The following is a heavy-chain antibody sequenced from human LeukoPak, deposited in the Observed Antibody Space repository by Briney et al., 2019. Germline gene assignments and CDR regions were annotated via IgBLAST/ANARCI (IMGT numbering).Heavy chain of an antibody. V-gene: IGHV4-4*07. Sequence: ASETLSLTCTVSGGSISSYYWSWIRQPAGKGLEWIGRIYTSGSPNYNPSLKSRVTMSVDTSKNQFSLKLSSVTAADTAVYYCARSRPSYCDYVWGSRPLRGNWFDPWGQGTLVTVSS. D-gene: IGHD3-16*01. CDR1: GGSISSYY. CDR2: IYTSGSP. CDR3: ARSRPSYCDYVWGSRPLRGNWFDP. J-gene: IGHJ5*02.